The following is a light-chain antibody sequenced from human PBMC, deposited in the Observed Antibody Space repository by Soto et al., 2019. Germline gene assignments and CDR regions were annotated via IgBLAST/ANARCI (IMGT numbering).Light chain of an antibody. CDR3: QQYDAFST. CDR2: KAS. Sequence: IQMTQSPSTLSASVGDTVTITYRASQGVGDWVAWYQQKPGKAPKVLIYKASSLESGVPGRFSGSGYGTEFSLTIGSLQPDDIATYYCQQYDAFSTFGQGTKVEIK. J-gene: IGKJ2*01. V-gene: IGKV1-5*03. CDR1: QGVGDW.